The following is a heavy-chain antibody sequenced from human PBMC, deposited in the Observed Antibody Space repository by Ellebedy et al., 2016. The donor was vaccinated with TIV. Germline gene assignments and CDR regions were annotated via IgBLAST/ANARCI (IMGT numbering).Heavy chain of an antibody. Sequence: SETLSLXXTVSGGSISSYYWSWIRQPPGKGLEWIGYIYYSGSTNYNPSLKSRVTISVDTSKNQFSLKLSSVTAADTAVYYCASPLRITNMTTVTTVFWGQGTLVTVSS. V-gene: IGHV4-59*01. CDR1: GGSISSYY. CDR3: ASPLRITNMTTVTTVF. J-gene: IGHJ4*02. D-gene: IGHD4-17*01. CDR2: IYYSGST.